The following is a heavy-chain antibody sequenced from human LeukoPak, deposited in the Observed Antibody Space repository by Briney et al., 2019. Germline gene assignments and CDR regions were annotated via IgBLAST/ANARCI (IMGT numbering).Heavy chain of an antibody. Sequence: GGSLRLSCAASGYTFSTYWMHWVRQAPEKGLVCVSHSNSDGSTTTYADSVKGRFTISRDHSKNTLYLQMNSLRAVDTALYYCARGVLHSLGDPAMGMLGDWGQGTPVTVSS. J-gene: IGHJ4*02. CDR2: SNSDGSTT. V-gene: IGHV3-74*01. CDR1: GYTFSTYW. CDR3: ARGVLHSLGDPAMGMLGD. D-gene: IGHD5-18*01.